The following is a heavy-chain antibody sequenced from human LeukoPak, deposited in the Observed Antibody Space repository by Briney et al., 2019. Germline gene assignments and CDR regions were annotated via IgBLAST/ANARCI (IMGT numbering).Heavy chain of an antibody. CDR2: IYYSGST. J-gene: IGHJ4*02. Sequence: SETLSLTCTVSGGSISSYYWSWIRQPPGKGLEWIGYIYYSGSTNYNPSLKSRVTISVDTSKNQFSLKLSSVTAADTAVYYCARGLGESYHYWGQGTLVTVSS. CDR3: ARGLGESYHY. D-gene: IGHD2-21*01. V-gene: IGHV4-59*01. CDR1: GGSISSYY.